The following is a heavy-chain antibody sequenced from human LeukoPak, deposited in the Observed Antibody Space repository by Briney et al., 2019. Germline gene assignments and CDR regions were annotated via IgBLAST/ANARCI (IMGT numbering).Heavy chain of an antibody. CDR1: GGSISSTTYY. D-gene: IGHD6-13*01. CDR2: IYYSGST. CDR3: ARAYSSSWYFNWFDP. J-gene: IGHJ5*02. Sequence: SETLSLTCSVSGGSISSTTYYWDWIRQPPGKGLEWIGSIYYSGSTYYNPSLKSRVTISVDTSKNQFSLKLSSVTAADTAVYFCARAYSSSWYFNWFDPWGQGTLVTVSS. V-gene: IGHV4-39*07.